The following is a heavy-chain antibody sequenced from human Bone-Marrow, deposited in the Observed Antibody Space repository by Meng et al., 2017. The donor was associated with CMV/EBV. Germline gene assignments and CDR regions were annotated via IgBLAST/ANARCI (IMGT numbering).Heavy chain of an antibody. CDR2: IRYDGSNK. CDR1: EFTFSSYA. J-gene: IGHJ3*02. V-gene: IGHV3-30*02. D-gene: IGHD3-10*01. CDR3: AKDYGRYSYAFDI. Sequence: GGSLRLSCAASEFTFSSYAMHWVRQAPGKGLEWVAYIRYDGSNKYHADSVKGRFTISRDNFKNTLFLQMNSLRAEDTAAYYCAKDYGRYSYAFDIWGQGTMVTVSS.